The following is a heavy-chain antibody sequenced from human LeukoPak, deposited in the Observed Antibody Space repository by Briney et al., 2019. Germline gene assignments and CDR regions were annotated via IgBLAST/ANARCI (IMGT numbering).Heavy chain of an antibody. CDR3: ASILGYSYLFDY. D-gene: IGHD5-18*01. V-gene: IGHV4-39*01. Sequence: SETLSLTCTVSGGSISSSSYYWGWIRQPPGKGLEWIGNIYYSGSTYYSPSLKSRVTISVDTSKNQFSLKLSSVTAADTAVYYCASILGYSYLFDYWGQGTLVTVSS. CDR2: IYYSGST. J-gene: IGHJ4*02. CDR1: GGSISSSSYY.